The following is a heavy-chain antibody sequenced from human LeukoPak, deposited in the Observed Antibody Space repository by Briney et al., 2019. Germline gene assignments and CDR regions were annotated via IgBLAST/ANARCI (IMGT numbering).Heavy chain of an antibody. CDR2: IHYSGST. V-gene: IGHV4-31*03. J-gene: IGHJ5*02. CDR3: ARAGSDFGSGRAWFNP. Sequence: SETLSLTCTVSGVSISNFYWGWIRQHPGKGLEWIGYIHYSGSTFYNPSLKGRVTISLGTSKNQFSLSLNSVTAADTAVYYCARAGSDFGSGRAWFNPWGQGTLVTVSS. CDR1: GVSISNFY. D-gene: IGHD3-10*01.